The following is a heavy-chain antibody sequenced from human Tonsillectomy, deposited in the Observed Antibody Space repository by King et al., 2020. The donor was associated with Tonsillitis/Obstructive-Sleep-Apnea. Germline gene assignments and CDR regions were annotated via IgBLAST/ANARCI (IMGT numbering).Heavy chain of an antibody. Sequence: VQLVESGGGLVQPGGSLRLSCAASGFTFSSYAMSWVRQAPGKGLEWVSGISGSGGSTYYADSVKGRFTISRENSKNTLYLQMNSLRAEDTAVYYCAKAFSLGYYYYYMAVWGTGTTVTVSS. CDR1: GFTFSSYA. V-gene: IGHV3-23*04. CDR2: ISGSGGST. D-gene: IGHD2/OR15-2a*01. CDR3: AKAFSLGYYYYYMAV. J-gene: IGHJ6*03.